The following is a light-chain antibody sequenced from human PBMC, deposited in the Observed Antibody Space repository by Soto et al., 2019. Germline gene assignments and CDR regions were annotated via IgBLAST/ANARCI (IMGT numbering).Light chain of an antibody. J-gene: IGKJ1*01. CDR1: QSVLYSSNNKNY. V-gene: IGKV4-1*01. Sequence: DIVMTQSPDSLAVSLGERATINCKSSQSVLYSSNNKNYLAWYQQKPGQPPKLLIYWASTRESGVPDRFSGSGSGTAFTLTISSLQADDVAVYYCQQYYSTPRTFGQGTKVDIK. CDR3: QQYYSTPRT. CDR2: WAS.